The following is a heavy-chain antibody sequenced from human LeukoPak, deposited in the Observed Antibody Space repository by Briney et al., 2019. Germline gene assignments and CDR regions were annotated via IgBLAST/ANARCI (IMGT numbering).Heavy chain of an antibody. CDR2: ISSSGSII. J-gene: IGHJ4*02. CDR3: ARDLEMTDGDYVSYFDY. CDR1: GFTFSRYE. V-gene: IGHV3-48*03. D-gene: IGHD4-17*01. Sequence: GGSLRLSCAASGFTFSRYELNWVRQAPGKGLEWVSYISSSGSIIYYADSVKGRFTISRDNAKNSLYLQMNSLRAEDTALYYCARDLEMTDGDYVSYFDYWGQGTLVTVSS.